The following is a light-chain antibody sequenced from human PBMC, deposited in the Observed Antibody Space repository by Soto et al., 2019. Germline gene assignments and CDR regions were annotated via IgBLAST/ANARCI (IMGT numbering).Light chain of an antibody. V-gene: IGKV3-11*01. CDR3: QQHAHWPLT. CDR1: QSVGNN. Sequence: EIVLTQSPATLSLSPGERATLSCRASQSVGNNLAWYHQKPGQAPGLLIYEASTRATGIPARFSGSGSGTDFTLTISSLEPEDFAVYYCQQHAHWPLTFGGGTKVESK. J-gene: IGKJ4*01. CDR2: EAS.